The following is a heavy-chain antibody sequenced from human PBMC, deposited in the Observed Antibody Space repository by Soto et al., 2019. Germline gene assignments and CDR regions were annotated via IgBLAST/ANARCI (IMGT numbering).Heavy chain of an antibody. CDR3: AGPVSSGI. V-gene: IGHV3-30*03. CDR1: GLTFNNNG. CDR2: ISNDGSYK. D-gene: IGHD3-22*01. Sequence: QVQLVESGGGVVQPGRSLRLSCAASGLTFNNNGMHWVRQAPGKGLQWVAAISNDGSYKLYADSVKGRFTISRDNSKNTLHLQMNSLRAEDTAVYYCAGPVSSGIWGQGTLVTVSS. J-gene: IGHJ4*02.